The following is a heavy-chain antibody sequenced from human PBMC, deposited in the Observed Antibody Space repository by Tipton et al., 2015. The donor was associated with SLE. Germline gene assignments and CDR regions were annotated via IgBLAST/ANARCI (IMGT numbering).Heavy chain of an antibody. CDR3: ARGDYCGGDCPYWYFDL. Sequence: TLSLTCTVSGGSISSYYWSWIRQPPGKGLEWIGEINHSGSTNYNPSLKSRVTISGDTSKNQFSLKLSFVTAADTAVYYCARGDYCGGDCPYWYFDLWGRGTLVTVSS. J-gene: IGHJ2*01. D-gene: IGHD2-21*01. V-gene: IGHV4-34*01. CDR2: INHSGST. CDR1: GGSISSYY.